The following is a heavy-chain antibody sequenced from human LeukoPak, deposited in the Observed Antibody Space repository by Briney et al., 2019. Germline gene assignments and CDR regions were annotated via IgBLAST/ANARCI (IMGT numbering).Heavy chain of an antibody. V-gene: IGHV3-66*01. CDR2: IYGSASA. CDR3: VKERSFDI. Sequence: GGSLRLSCEASGFSVSNSYMNWVRQAPGKGPEWVSIIYGSASAYYADSVKDRFTISRDTSMNTVYLQMNSLRAEDTAIYYCVKERSFDIWGQGTMVTVSS. CDR1: GFSVSNSY. J-gene: IGHJ3*02.